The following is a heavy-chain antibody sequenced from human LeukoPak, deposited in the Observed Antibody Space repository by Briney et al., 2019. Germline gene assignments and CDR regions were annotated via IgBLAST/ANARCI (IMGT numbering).Heavy chain of an antibody. J-gene: IGHJ4*02. V-gene: IGHV3-74*01. CDR2: INSDGSTT. D-gene: IGHD3-10*01. CDR1: GFTFSSYW. CDR3: AKTYYYSSGNF. Sequence: GGSLRLSCEASGFTFSSYWMHWVRQAPGKGLVWVSRINSDGSTTSYADSVKGRFTISRDSAKNSLYLQMNSLRAEDTAIYYCAKTYYYSSGNFWGQGTLVTVSS.